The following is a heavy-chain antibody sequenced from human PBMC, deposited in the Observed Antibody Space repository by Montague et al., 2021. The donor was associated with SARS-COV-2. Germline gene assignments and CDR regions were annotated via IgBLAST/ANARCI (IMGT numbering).Heavy chain of an antibody. CDR1: GDSVARNRPA. V-gene: IGHV6-1*01. Sequence: CAISGDSVARNRPARKWVRHSSSIDFVWLGSTCHRSKRYNDYAVSVKSRITINPDTSKNQISLQLTPVTPEDTAVYYCARTSASCDYWGQGTLVTVSS. D-gene: IGHD1-26*01. CDR3: ARTSASCDY. J-gene: IGHJ4*02. CDR2: TCHRSKRYN.